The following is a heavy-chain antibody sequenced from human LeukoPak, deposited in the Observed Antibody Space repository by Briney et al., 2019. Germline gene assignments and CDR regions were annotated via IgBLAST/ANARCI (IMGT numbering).Heavy chain of an antibody. CDR2: IRSKAYGGTT. Sequence: RSLRLSCTASGFTFGDYAMSWVRQAPGKGLEWVGFIRSKAYGGTTEYAASVKGRFTISRDDSKSIAYLQMNSLKTEDTAVYYCTRAGERNYDFWSGYRDSYFDYWGQGTLVTVSS. D-gene: IGHD3-3*01. V-gene: IGHV3-49*04. CDR1: GFTFGDYA. J-gene: IGHJ4*02. CDR3: TRAGERNYDFWSGYRDSYFDY.